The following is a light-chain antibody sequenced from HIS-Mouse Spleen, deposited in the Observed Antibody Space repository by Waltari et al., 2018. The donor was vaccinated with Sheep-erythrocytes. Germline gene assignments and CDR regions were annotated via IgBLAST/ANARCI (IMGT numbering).Light chain of an antibody. CDR3: SSYTSSSTWV. J-gene: IGLJ3*02. CDR2: EVS. Sequence: QSALTQPASVSGSPGQSITISCTGTSSYVGGDNYVSWYQQHPGKAPKLMIYEVSNRPSGVSNRFSGSKSGNTASLTISGLQAEDEADYYCSSYTSSSTWVFGGGTKLTVL. CDR1: SSYVGGDNY. V-gene: IGLV2-14*01.